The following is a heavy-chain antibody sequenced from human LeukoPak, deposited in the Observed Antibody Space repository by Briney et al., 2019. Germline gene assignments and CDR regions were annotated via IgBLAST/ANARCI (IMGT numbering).Heavy chain of an antibody. V-gene: IGHV4-4*02. Sequence: PSETPSLTCAVSGGSISSSNWWSWVRQPPGKGLEWIGEINHSGSTNYNPSLKSRVTISVDTSKNQFSLKLSSVTAADTAVYYCARPYYDILTGYSPDAFDIWGQGTMVTVSS. CDR3: ARPYYDILTGYSPDAFDI. CDR2: INHSGST. CDR1: GGSISSSNW. J-gene: IGHJ3*02. D-gene: IGHD3-9*01.